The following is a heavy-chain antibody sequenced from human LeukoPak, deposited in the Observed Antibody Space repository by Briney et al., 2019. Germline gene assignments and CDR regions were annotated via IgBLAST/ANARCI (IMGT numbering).Heavy chain of an antibody. CDR3: ASFKQTAGAFYY. D-gene: IGHD6-25*01. Sequence: SVKVSCKASGATFSIYASSWVRQAPGQGLEWMGGIIPIFGTANYAQKFQGRVTITADDSTSTAYMELSSLRSEDTAVYYCASFKQTAGAFYYWGQGTLVTVSS. CDR1: GATFSIYA. CDR2: IIPIFGTA. V-gene: IGHV1-69*13. J-gene: IGHJ4*02.